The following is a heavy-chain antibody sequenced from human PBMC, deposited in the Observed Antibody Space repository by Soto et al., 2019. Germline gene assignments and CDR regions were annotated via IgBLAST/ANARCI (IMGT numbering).Heavy chain of an antibody. Sequence: GGSVEVSCKASGYTFANYGFTWRRQAPRQGLEWMGWISVNNVYTEYAQKLQGRVTMTTDKSTSTAYMEPRSLRSDDTAMYYGARGFYYDRSGSSLYYFDYWGQGSLVTVSS. CDR2: ISVNNVYT. J-gene: IGHJ4*02. D-gene: IGHD3-22*01. V-gene: IGHV1-18*04. CDR3: ARGFYYDRSGSSLYYFDY. CDR1: GYTFANYG.